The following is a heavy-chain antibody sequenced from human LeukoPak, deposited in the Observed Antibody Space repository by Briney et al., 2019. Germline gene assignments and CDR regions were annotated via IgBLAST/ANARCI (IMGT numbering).Heavy chain of an antibody. J-gene: IGHJ4*02. Sequence: SETLSLTCTVSGGSISSSSYYWGWIRQPPGKGLEWIGSIYYSGSTNYNPSLKSRVTISVDTSKNQFSLKLSSVTAADTAVYYCASIVATTRYSDYWGQGTLVTVSS. D-gene: IGHD5-12*01. V-gene: IGHV4-39*07. CDR1: GGSISSSSYY. CDR2: IYYSGST. CDR3: ASIVATTRYSDY.